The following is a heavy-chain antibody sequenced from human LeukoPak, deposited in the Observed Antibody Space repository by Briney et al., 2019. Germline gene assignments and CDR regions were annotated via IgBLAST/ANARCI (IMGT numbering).Heavy chain of an antibody. D-gene: IGHD3-9*01. Sequence: GGSLRLSCAASGFTFSTSDMHWVRQAPGKGLVWVSRINSDGSSTTYADSVKDRFTISRDNAKNTLYLQMNSLRAEDTAVYYCARAGRGLRYFDWLTYDYWGQGTLVTVSS. V-gene: IGHV3-74*01. CDR3: ARAGRGLRYFDWLTYDY. CDR1: GFTFSTSD. CDR2: INSDGSST. J-gene: IGHJ4*02.